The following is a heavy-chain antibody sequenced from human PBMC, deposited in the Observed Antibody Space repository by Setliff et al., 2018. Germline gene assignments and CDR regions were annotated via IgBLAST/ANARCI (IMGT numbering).Heavy chain of an antibody. Sequence: SETLSLTCTVSGWSISNGAYFWSWIRQHPGKGLEWIGYIYSSGSTYNNPSLESRVTMXXXTSXNXXXXXXXXXXXXXXXXXXXARGGSAMGNGAWAFEYWGQGILVAVSS. D-gene: IGHD2-2*01. CDR2: IYSSGST. CDR3: XARGGSAMGNGAWAFEY. J-gene: IGHJ4*02. CDR1: GWSISNGAYF. V-gene: IGHV4-30-4*02.